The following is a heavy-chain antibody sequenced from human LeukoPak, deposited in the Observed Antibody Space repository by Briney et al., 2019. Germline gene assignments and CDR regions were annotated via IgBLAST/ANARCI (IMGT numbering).Heavy chain of an antibody. CDR2: INPKRSGT. J-gene: IGHJ4*01. Sequence: ASVKVSCKTSGYTFTDYYIHWVRQAPGQGLEWMGSINPKRSGTNYAQKFQERVTITRDMSTSTAYMELSSLRSEDTAVYYCAADRDGDYVFDYWGQGTLVTVSS. CDR3: AADRDGDYVFDY. V-gene: IGHV1-2*02. D-gene: IGHD4-17*01. CDR1: GYTFTDYY.